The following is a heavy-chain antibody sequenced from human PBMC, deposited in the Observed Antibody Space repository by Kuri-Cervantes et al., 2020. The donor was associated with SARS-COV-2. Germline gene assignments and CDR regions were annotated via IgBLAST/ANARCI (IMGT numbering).Heavy chain of an antibody. CDR2: ISSSSSTI. CDR1: GFIFSRYS. J-gene: IGHJ4*02. CDR3: VRVGACSGYDFDS. D-gene: IGHD5-12*01. V-gene: IGHV3-48*01. Sequence: GESLKISCAASGFIFSRYSMNWVRQAPGKGLEWVSYISSSSSTIYYIDSVKGRFTISRDNAKNSLYLQMNSLRAEDTAVYYCVRVGACSGYDFDSWGQGTLVTVSS.